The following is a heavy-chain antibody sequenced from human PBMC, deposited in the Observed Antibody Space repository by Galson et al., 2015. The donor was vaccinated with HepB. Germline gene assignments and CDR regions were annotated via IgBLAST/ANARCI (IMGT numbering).Heavy chain of an antibody. J-gene: IGHJ6*02. CDR2: ITGSSSYI. CDR1: GFTFSSYS. D-gene: IGHD2-2*01. Sequence: SLRLSCAASGFTFSSYSMNWVRQAPGKGLEWVSSITGSSSYIYYADSVKGRFTISRDNAKNSLYLQMNSLRAEDTAVYYCARDLRIVVVPTDYYYGMDVWGLGTTVTVFS. CDR3: ARDLRIVVVPTDYYYGMDV. V-gene: IGHV3-21*01.